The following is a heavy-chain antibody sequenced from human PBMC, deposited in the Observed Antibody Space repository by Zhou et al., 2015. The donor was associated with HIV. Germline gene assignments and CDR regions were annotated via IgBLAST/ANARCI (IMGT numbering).Heavy chain of an antibody. Sequence: LMQSGTEVKKPGSSVKVSCKASGGTFSSYAISWVRQAPGQGLEWMGGIIPIFGTANYAQKFQGRVTITADESTSTAYMELSSLRSEDTAVYYCASSTGDYLRSAFDIWGQGTMVTVSS. J-gene: IGHJ3*02. V-gene: IGHV1-69*01. CDR3: ASSTGDYLRSAFDI. CDR2: IIPIFGTA. CDR1: GGTFSSYA. D-gene: IGHD4-17*01.